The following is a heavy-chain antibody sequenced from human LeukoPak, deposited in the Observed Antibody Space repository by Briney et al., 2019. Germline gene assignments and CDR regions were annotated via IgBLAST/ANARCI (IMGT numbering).Heavy chain of an antibody. CDR3: ARRPNDSSGYYYFY. CDR1: GYTFTGYY. CDR2: INPNSGGT. V-gene: IGHV1-2*02. D-gene: IGHD3-22*01. J-gene: IGHJ4*02. Sequence: ASVKVSCKASGYTFTGYYMHWVRQAPGQGLEWMGWINPNSGGTNYAQKFQGRVTMTRDTPISTAYMELSRLRSDDTAVYYCARRPNDSSGYYYFYWGQGTLVTVSS.